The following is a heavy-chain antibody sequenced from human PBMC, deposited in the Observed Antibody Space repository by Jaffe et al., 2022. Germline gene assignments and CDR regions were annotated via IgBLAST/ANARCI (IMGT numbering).Heavy chain of an antibody. D-gene: IGHD7-27*01. J-gene: IGHJ4*02. CDR1: GFTFSSYG. V-gene: IGHV3-30*02. Sequence: QVQLVESGGGVVQPGGSLRLSCAASGFTFSSYGMHWVRQAPGKGLEWVAFIRYDGSNKYYADSVKGRFTISRDNSKNTLYLQMNSLRAEDTAVYYCAKAKTIWGANWGQGTLVTVSS. CDR2: IRYDGSNK. CDR3: AKAKTIWGAN.